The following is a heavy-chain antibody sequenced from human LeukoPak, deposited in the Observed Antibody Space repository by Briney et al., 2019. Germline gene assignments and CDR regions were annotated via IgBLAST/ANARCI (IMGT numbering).Heavy chain of an antibody. D-gene: IGHD1-26*01. J-gene: IGHJ4*02. V-gene: IGHV4-59*02. CDR3: AREGSWPLTEYYFDY. Sequence: SETLSLTCTVSGDSVSNHYWSWIRQPPGKGLEWIGRLYYSGSTNYNPSLKSRVTISVDTSKSQFSLQLSSVTAADTAVYYCAREGSWPLTEYYFDYWGQGTLVTVSS. CDR1: GDSVSNHY. CDR2: LYYSGST.